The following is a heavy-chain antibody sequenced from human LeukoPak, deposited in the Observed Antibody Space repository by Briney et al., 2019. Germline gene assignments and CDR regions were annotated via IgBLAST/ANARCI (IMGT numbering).Heavy chain of an antibody. CDR3: ARDMDSSSHYFDY. CDR1: GFTFRSHG. D-gene: IGHD6-6*01. CDR2: IWYDGSNG. V-gene: IGHV3-33*01. Sequence: GKSLRLSCAASGFTFRSHGMHWVRQAPGKGLQWVGVIWYDGSNGYYADSVKGRFTISRDNSKNTLYLQMNSLRAEDTAVYYCARDMDSSSHYFDYWGQGALVTVSS. J-gene: IGHJ4*02.